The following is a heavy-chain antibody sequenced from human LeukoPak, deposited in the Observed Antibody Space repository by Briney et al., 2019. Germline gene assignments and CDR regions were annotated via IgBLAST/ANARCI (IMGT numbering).Heavy chain of an antibody. CDR1: GGSISSYY. CDR2: IYYSGST. J-gene: IGHJ4*01. V-gene: IGHV4-59*01. D-gene: IGHD2-21*01. CDR3: ARVYSHGYSDY. Sequence: SETLSLTCTVSGGSISSYYWSWIRQPPGKGLEWIGYIYYSGSTNYNPSLKSRVTISVDTSKNQFSLKLTSVTAADTAIYYCARVYSHGYSDYWGHGTLVTVSS.